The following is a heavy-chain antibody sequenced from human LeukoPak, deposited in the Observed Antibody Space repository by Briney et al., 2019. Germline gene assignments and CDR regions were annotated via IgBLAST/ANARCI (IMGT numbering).Heavy chain of an antibody. J-gene: IGHJ6*03. V-gene: IGHV4-61*01. D-gene: IGHD3-10*01. CDR2: IYSSGST. CDR1: GGSISSGSYY. Sequence: PSQTLSLTCTVSGGSISSGSYYWSWIRQPPGKGLEWIGYIYSSGSTNYNPSLKSRVTMSVDTSKNQFSLKVNSVTAADTAVYYCARVYDSGSQAYFYYMDVWGKGTTVTISS. CDR3: ARVYDSGSQAYFYYMDV.